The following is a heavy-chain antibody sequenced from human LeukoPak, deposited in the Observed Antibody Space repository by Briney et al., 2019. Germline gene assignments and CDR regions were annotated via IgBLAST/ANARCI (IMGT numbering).Heavy chain of an antibody. CDR3: TKDREYSSGWYP. D-gene: IGHD6-19*01. CDR1: GFTFSSYA. J-gene: IGHJ5*02. Sequence: GGSLRLSCAASGFTFSSYAMSWVRQAPGKGLEWVSAISGSGGSTYYADSVKGRFTISRDNSKNTLYLQMNSLRAEDTAVYYCTKDREYSSGWYPWGQGTLVTVSS. CDR2: ISGSGGST. V-gene: IGHV3-23*01.